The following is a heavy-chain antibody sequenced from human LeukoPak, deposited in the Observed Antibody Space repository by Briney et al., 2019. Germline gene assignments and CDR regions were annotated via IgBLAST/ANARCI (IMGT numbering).Heavy chain of an antibody. J-gene: IGHJ4*02. Sequence: HAGGSLRLSCAASGFTFSSYAMSWVRQAPGKGLEWVSAISGSGGSTYYADSVKGRFTISRDNSKNTLYLQMNSLRAEDTAVYYCAKDLGRTDYGASYFDYWGQGTLVTVSS. CDR1: GFTFSSYA. CDR3: AKDLGRTDYGASYFDY. CDR2: ISGSGGST. V-gene: IGHV3-23*01. D-gene: IGHD4-17*01.